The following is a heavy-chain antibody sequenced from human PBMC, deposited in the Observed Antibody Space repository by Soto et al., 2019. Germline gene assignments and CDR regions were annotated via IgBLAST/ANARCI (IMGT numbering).Heavy chain of an antibody. D-gene: IGHD6-19*01. J-gene: IGHJ6*02. CDR3: ARPSPQIAVAGIQYYGKGV. V-gene: IGHV1-18*01. CDR1: GYTFSNYG. Sequence: QVQLVQSGAEVKKPGASVKVSCKASGYTFSNYGVTWVRQAPGQGLEWMGWINAYDGNTKYAEKLQGRVTMTTDTSTSTAYMELRSLRSDDTAVYYCARPSPQIAVAGIQYYGKGVWGQGTTVTVSS. CDR2: INAYDGNT.